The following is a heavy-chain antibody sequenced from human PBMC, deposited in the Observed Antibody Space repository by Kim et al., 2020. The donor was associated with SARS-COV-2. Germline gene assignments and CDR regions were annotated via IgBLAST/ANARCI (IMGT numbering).Heavy chain of an antibody. CDR2: IKSKTDGGTT. CDR3: TTSGAATGNPFYYYGMDV. Sequence: GGSLRLSCAASGFTFSNAWMSWVRQAPGKGLEWVGRIKSKTDGGTTDYAAPVKGRFTISRDDSKNTLYLQMNSLKTEDTAVYYCTTSGAATGNPFYYYGMDVWGQGTTVTVSS. J-gene: IGHJ6*02. V-gene: IGHV3-15*01. CDR1: GFTFSNAW. D-gene: IGHD6-13*01.